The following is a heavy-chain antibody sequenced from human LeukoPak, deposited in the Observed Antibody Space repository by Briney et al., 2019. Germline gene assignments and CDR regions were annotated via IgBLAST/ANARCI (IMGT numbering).Heavy chain of an antibody. D-gene: IGHD4-17*01. CDR3: TSPKRYGDYGNDY. CDR1: GFSFSGSV. J-gene: IGHJ4*02. Sequence: PEGSLRLSCAASGFSFSGSVMHWGRQASGKGLEWVGRIRSKANSYATAYAASVNGRFTISRNDSKNTAYLQLNSLKTEDTAMYYCTSPKRYGDYGNDYWGQGALVTVSS. CDR2: IRSKANSYAT. V-gene: IGHV3-73*01.